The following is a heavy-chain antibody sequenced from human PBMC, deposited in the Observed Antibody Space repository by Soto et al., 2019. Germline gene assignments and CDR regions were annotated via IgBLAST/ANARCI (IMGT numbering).Heavy chain of an antibody. D-gene: IGHD5-18*01. CDR3: VARIQLWNRVDF. CDR1: RLTFSDYY. J-gene: IGHJ4*02. Sequence: PGGSLRLSCAASRLTFSDYYMSWIRQAPGKGLEWLSHISSSGTTIHYADSVKGRFTISRDNAKKSLFLQMNSLRAEDTAVYYCVARIQLWNRVDFWGQGTLVTV. CDR2: ISSSGTTI. V-gene: IGHV3-11*01.